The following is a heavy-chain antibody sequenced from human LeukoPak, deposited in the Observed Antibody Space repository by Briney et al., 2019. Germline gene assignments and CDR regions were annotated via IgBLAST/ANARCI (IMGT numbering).Heavy chain of an antibody. Sequence: GESLKISCTASGFTFGDYAMSWVRQAPGKGLEWVGFIRSKAYGGTTEYAASVKGRFTISRDDSKSIAYLQMNSLKTEDTAVYYCTRGGYSSDYWGQGTLVTVSS. V-gene: IGHV3-49*04. D-gene: IGHD5-18*01. CDR1: GFTFGDYA. CDR2: IRSKAYGGTT. CDR3: TRGGYSSDY. J-gene: IGHJ4*02.